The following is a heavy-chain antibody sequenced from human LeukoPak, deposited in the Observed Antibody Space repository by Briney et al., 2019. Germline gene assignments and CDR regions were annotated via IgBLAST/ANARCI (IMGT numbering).Heavy chain of an antibody. CDR1: GGSISSGTYY. Sequence: SETLSLTCTVSGGSISSGTYYWSWIRQPAGKGLEWIGRIYTSGNTNYNPSLKSRVTISVDTSKNQFSLKLSSVIAADTAVYYCARDRDCGGDCYTLDYWGQGTLVTFSS. V-gene: IGHV4-61*02. J-gene: IGHJ4*02. CDR2: IYTSGNT. D-gene: IGHD2-21*02. CDR3: ARDRDCGGDCYTLDY.